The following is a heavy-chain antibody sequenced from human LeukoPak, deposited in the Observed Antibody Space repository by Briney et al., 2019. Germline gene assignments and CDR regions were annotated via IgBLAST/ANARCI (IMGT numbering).Heavy chain of an antibody. V-gene: IGHV3-33*06. D-gene: IGHD6-19*01. CDR2: IWYDGSNK. J-gene: IGHJ4*02. CDR1: GFTFRSYG. CDR3: AKDVAAVAGYFDY. Sequence: PGGSLRLSCAASGFTFRSYGMHWVRQAPGKGLEWVAVIWYDGSNKYYVDSVKGRFTISRDNSKNTLYLQMNGLRAEDTAVYYCAKDVAAVAGYFDYWGQGTLVTVSS.